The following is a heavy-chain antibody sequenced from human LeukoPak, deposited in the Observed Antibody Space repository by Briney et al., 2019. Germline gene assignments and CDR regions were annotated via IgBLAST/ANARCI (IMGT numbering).Heavy chain of an antibody. CDR1: GGSISSYY. V-gene: IGHV4-59*01. CDR3: ARLYCSGGSCYSDYYGMDV. J-gene: IGHJ6*02. Sequence: PSETLSLTCAVSGGSISSYYWSWIRQPPGKGLEWIGYIYYSGSTNYNPSLKSRVTISVDTSKNQFSLKLSSVTAADTAVYYCARLYCSGGSCYSDYYGMDVWGQGTTVTVSS. CDR2: IYYSGST. D-gene: IGHD2-15*01.